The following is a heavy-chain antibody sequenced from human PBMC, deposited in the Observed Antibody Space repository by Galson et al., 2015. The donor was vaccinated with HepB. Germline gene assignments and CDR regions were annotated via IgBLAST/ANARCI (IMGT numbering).Heavy chain of an antibody. D-gene: IGHD1-1*01. CDR3: VKGRHWQLELVNFDY. V-gene: IGHV3-64D*06. J-gene: IGHJ4*02. CDR1: GFTFSSYT. CDR2: ISSNGGST. Sequence: SLRPSCAASGFTFSSYTMHWARQAPGKGLEYVSAISSNGGSTYYADSVKGRFTISRDNSKNTLYLQMSSLRAEDTAVYYCVKGRHWQLELVNFDYWGQGTLVTVSS.